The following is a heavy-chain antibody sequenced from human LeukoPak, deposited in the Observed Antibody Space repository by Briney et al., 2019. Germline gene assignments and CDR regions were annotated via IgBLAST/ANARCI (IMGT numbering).Heavy chain of an antibody. Sequence: ASVKVSCKASGYTFTSYYMHWVRQAPGQGLEWMGIINPSGGSTSYAQKFQGRVTMTRDTSTSTAYMELRSLRSDDTAVCYCARGVAGPFDYWGQGTLVTVSS. CDR3: ARGVAGPFDY. CDR2: INPSGGST. CDR1: GYTFTSYY. V-gene: IGHV1-46*01. J-gene: IGHJ4*02. D-gene: IGHD2-15*01.